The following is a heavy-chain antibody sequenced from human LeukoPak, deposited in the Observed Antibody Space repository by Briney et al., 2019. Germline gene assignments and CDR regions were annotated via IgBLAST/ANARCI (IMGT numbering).Heavy chain of an antibody. Sequence: GGSLRLSCAASGFTFDDYAMHWVRQTPGKGLEWGSGISWDSGNIGYADSVKGRFTISRDNAKNSLYLQMNSLRPEDTALYYCAKDSGRYYDSSGYYNWFDPXXXGXLVTVSS. CDR2: ISWDSGNI. J-gene: IGHJ5*02. V-gene: IGHV3-9*01. D-gene: IGHD3-22*01. CDR3: AKDSGRYYDSSGYYNWFDP. CDR1: GFTFDDYA.